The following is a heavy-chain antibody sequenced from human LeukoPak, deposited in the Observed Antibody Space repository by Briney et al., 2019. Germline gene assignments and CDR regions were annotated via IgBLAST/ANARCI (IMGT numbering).Heavy chain of an antibody. V-gene: IGHV4-59*01. J-gene: IGHJ6*03. D-gene: IGHD1-26*01. CDR2: IYYSGST. Sequence: TSETLSLTCTVSGDSISGYYWSWIRQPPGKGLEYIGYIYYSGSTNYSPSLKSRVTISVDTSKNLFSLKLSSVTAADTAVYYCARLGSGPYLPNYYYYIDVWGKGTTVAVAS. CDR3: ARLGSGPYLPNYYYYIDV. CDR1: GDSISGYY.